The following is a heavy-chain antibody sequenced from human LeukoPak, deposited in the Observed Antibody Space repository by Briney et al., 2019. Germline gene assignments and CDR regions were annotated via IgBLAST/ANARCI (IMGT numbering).Heavy chain of an antibody. D-gene: IGHD2-15*01. CDR1: GLTLRTYW. CDR2: TKPDGTAN. CDR3: ARDGGLHTNLDY. Sequence: QSGRSLRLSCAVAGLTLRTYWMGWVSQAPRRGLEWVANTKPDGTANYYTDSVGGRFTTSRDNADNFLYLQMNSLRGEDMAVYYCARDGGLHTNLDYWGQGTLVTVSS. J-gene: IGHJ4*02. V-gene: IGHV3-7*01.